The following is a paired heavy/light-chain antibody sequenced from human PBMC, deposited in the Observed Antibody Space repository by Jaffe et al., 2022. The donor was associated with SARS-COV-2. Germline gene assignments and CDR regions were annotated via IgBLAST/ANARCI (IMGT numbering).Light chain of an antibody. J-gene: IGKJ1*01. CDR2: AAS. V-gene: IGKV1-39*01. Sequence: DIQMTQSPSSLSAFVGGRVAVTCRASRNIGTYLNWYQHKPGRAPKLLIFAASRLQVGVPSRFSGSASGTAFTLTISSLRPEDFATYYCQQTYITPWAFGQGTNVNI. CDR1: RNIGTY. CDR3: QQTYITPWA.
Heavy chain of an antibody. V-gene: IGHV5-10-1*03. Sequence: EVQLVQSGAEVKKPGESLRISCKGSGYSFTNFSIHWVRLTPGKGLEWMGRIYPSDSGTKYSPSFQGRVIISSDKSFTTAYLQCNRLSASDAGIYFCAREQWQAFDSWGQGTLVTVSS. CDR1: GYSFTNFS. J-gene: IGHJ4*02. D-gene: IGHD6-19*01. CDR2: IYPSDSGT. CDR3: AREQWQAFDS.